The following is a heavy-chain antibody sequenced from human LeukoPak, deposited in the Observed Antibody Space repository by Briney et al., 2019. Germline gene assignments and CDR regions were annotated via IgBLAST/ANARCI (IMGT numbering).Heavy chain of an antibody. V-gene: IGHV3-30-3*01. J-gene: IGHJ4*02. D-gene: IGHD2-15*01. Sequence: GGSLRLSCAASGFTFSSYAMHWVRQAPGKGLEWVAVISYDGSNKYCADSVKGRFTISKDNSKNTLYLQMNSLRAEDTAVYYCARDSCSGGSCHTYFDYWGQGTLVTVSS. CDR1: GFTFSSYA. CDR2: ISYDGSNK. CDR3: ARDSCSGGSCHTYFDY.